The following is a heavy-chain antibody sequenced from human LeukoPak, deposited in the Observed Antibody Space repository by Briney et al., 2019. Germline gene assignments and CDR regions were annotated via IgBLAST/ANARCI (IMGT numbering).Heavy chain of an antibody. CDR2: IHYSGNT. J-gene: IGHJ5*02. D-gene: IGHD2/OR15-2a*01. CDR3: ARAGTAGTTFAWFDP. V-gene: IGHV4-59*01. Sequence: PSETLSLTCSVSGGSISSYYWSWLRQPPGKGLEWIGYIHYSGNTNYNTSLKSRVTMPVDTSKNQFSLKLSSVTAAATAVYYCARAGTAGTTFAWFDPWGPGTLSPSPQ. CDR1: GGSISSYY.